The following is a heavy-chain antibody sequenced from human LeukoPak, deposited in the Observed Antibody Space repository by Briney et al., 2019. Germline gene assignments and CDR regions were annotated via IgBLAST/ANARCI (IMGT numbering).Heavy chain of an antibody. J-gene: IGHJ4*02. CDR2: ISGSGGST. CDR3: AKDQRGYSYGNAFDY. Sequence: GGSLRLSCAASGFTSSSYAMSWVRQAPGKGLEWVSAISGSGGSTYYADSVKGRFTISRDNSKNTLYLQMNSLRAEDTAVYYCAKDQRGYSYGNAFDYWGQGTLVTVSS. CDR1: GFTSSSYA. V-gene: IGHV3-23*01. D-gene: IGHD5-18*01.